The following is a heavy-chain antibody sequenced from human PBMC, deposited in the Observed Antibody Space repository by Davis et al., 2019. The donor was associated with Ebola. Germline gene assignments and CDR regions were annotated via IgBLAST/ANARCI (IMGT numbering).Heavy chain of an antibody. J-gene: IGHJ4*02. CDR3: ARMRRGDYGATFEN. Sequence: GESLKISCAASGFTFSTYSMHWARPAPVKGLEWVAVISDDGSDKFYADSEKGRFTISRDNSKNTLYLQMDSLRPEDTAVYYCARMRRGDYGATFENWGQGTLVTVSS. CDR1: GFTFSTYS. D-gene: IGHD4/OR15-4a*01. V-gene: IGHV3-30-3*01. CDR2: ISDDGSDK.